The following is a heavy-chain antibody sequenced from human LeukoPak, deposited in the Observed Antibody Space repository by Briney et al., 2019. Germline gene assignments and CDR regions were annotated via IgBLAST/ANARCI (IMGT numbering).Heavy chain of an antibody. Sequence: SQTLSLTCTVSGGSISGGGYYWRWIRQPPGKGLEWIGYIYYSGSAYYNPSLKSRVTISVDTSKNQFSLKLSSVTAADTAVYYCARGPTYYDFWSGYYEGRNAFDIWGQGTMVTVSS. D-gene: IGHD3-3*01. CDR2: IYYSGSA. J-gene: IGHJ3*02. CDR3: ARGPTYYDFWSGYYEGRNAFDI. CDR1: GGSISGGGYY. V-gene: IGHV4-31*03.